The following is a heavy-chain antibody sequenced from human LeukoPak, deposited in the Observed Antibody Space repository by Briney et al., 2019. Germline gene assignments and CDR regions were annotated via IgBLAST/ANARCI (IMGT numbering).Heavy chain of an antibody. V-gene: IGHV1-8*01. J-gene: IGHJ1*01. CDR1: GYTFTSYD. CDR3: ARDKAVTTEVTQHFQH. CDR2: MNPNSGNT. Sequence: GASVKVSCKASGYTFTSYDINWVRQATGQGLEWMGWMNPNSGNTGYAQKFQGRVTMTRNTSISTAYMELGSLRSEDTAVYYCARDKAVTTEVTQHFQHWGQGTLVTVSS. D-gene: IGHD4-23*01.